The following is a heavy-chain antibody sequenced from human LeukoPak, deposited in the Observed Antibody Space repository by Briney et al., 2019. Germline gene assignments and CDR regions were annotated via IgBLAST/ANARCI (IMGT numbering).Heavy chain of an antibody. CDR3: ARLIAAAGWFDP. CDR1: GFTLSNAW. J-gene: IGHJ5*02. CDR2: IKSKTDGGTT. V-gene: IGHV3-15*01. Sequence: GGSLRLSCAASGFTLSNAWMSWVRQAPGKGLEWVGRIKSKTDGGTTDYAAPVKGRFTISRDDSKNTLYLQMNSLKTEDTAVYYCARLIAAAGWFDPWGQGTLVTVSS. D-gene: IGHD6-13*01.